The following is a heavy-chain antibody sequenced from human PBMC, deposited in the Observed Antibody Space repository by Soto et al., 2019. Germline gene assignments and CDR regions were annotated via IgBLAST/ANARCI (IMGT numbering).Heavy chain of an antibody. CDR2: FIPVYRTL. D-gene: IGHD3-3*01. V-gene: IGHV1-69*13. CDR3: ATGVIWIGYFTVDS. J-gene: IGHJ4*02. CDR1: GGSFGNSA. Sequence: ASVKVSCKPSGGSFGNSAINWVRQTPGQGLEWLGGFIPVYRTLNYEQKFQGRVTITADESTGTAYMTLSSLASDDTAVYYCATGVIWIGYFTVDSWGQGTRVTVSS.